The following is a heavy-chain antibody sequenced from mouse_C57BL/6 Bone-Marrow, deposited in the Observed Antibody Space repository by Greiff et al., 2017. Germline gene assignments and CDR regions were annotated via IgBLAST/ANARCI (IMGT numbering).Heavy chain of an antibody. J-gene: IGHJ4*01. Sequence: VQLQQSGPELVKPGASVKISCKASGYSFTDYNMNWVKQSNGKRLEWIGVINPNYGTTRYNQKFKGKATLTVDQSSSTAYMKLNSLTSEDSAVYYCASGYDYDYAMDYWGQGTSVTVSS. V-gene: IGHV1-39*01. D-gene: IGHD2-4*01. CDR1: GYSFTDYN. CDR3: ASGYDYDYAMDY. CDR2: INPNYGTT.